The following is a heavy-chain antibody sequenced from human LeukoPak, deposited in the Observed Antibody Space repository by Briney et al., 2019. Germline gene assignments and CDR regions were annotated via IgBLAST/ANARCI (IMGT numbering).Heavy chain of an antibody. D-gene: IGHD6-6*01. Sequence: GGSLRLSCAASGFTFSDYTMNWVRQAPGKGLEWVSGISWNSDSIGYADSVKGRFTISRDDAKNSLYLQMNSLRAEDMALYYCAKDSSSSINDAFHIWGQGTMVTVSS. CDR2: ISWNSDSI. V-gene: IGHV3-9*03. J-gene: IGHJ3*02. CDR3: AKDSSSSINDAFHI. CDR1: GFTFSDYT.